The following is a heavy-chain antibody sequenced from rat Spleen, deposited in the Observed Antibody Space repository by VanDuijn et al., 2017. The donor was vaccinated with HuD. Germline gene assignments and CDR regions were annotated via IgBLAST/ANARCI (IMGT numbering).Heavy chain of an antibody. CDR3: TMGIDY. D-gene: IGHD1-7*01. CDR2: ITNTGGST. CDR1: GFTXNKYX. J-gene: IGHJ2*01. Sequence: EVQLVESGGGLVQPGRSLKLSCVASGFTXNKYXMTXIRQAPGKGLEWVAYITNTGGSTHFPDSVKGRFSNSRDNAKITLYLQMNSLRSEDTATYYCTMGIDYWGQGVMVTVSS. V-gene: IGHV5-31*01.